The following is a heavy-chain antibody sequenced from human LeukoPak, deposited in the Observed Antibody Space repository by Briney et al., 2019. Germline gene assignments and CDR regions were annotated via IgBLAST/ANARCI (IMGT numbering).Heavy chain of an antibody. D-gene: IGHD3-10*01. J-gene: IGHJ4*02. CDR3: ARVGTYGSGSYLSWLDY. CDR1: GGSISSCSCY. Sequence: SETLSLTCTVSGGSISSCSCYWGWIRQPPGKGLEWIGSIYYGGSTHYNPSLKSRVTISVDTSKNQFSLKLSSVTAADTAVYYCARVGTYGSGSYLSWLDYWGQGTLVTVSS. V-gene: IGHV4-39*07. CDR2: IYYGGST.